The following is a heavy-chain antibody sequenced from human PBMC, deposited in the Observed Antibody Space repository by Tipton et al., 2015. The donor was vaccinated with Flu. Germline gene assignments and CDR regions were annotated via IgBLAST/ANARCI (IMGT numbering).Heavy chain of an antibody. D-gene: IGHD2-21*01. CDR3: ARDRIVGRDYGPAHEL. CDR2: IKEDGSET. J-gene: IGHJ4*02. Sequence: SLRLSCAASGFIFSSHWITWVRQGPGKGLEWVAAIKEDGSETYYVDSVKGRFTISRDNAKNSLYLQMNSLRAEDTAVYYCARDRIVGRDYGPAHELWGQGTLVTVSS. V-gene: IGHV3-7*01. CDR1: GFIFSSHW.